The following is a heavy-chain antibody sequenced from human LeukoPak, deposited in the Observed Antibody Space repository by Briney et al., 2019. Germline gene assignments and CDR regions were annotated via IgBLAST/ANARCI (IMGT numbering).Heavy chain of an antibody. D-gene: IGHD3-22*01. CDR2: ISGSGGST. J-gene: IGHJ4*02. CDR3: AKAYDSSGYYPPVGFDY. V-gene: IGHV3-23*01. Sequence: PGGSLRLSCAASGFTFSSYAMSWVRQAPGKGLEWVSAISGSGGSTYYADSVKGRFTISRDNSKNTLYLQMNSLRAGDTAVYYCAKAYDSSGYYPPVGFDYWGQGTLVTVSS. CDR1: GFTFSSYA.